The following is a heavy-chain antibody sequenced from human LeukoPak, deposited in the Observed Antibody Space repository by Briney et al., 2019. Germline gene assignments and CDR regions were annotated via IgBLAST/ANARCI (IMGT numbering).Heavy chain of an antibody. CDR2: ISAYNGNT. Sequence: ASVKVSCKASGYTFTGYYMHWVRQAPGQGLEWMGWISAYNGNTNYAQKLQGRVTMTTDTSTSTAYMELRSLRSDDTAVYYCARDYYDSSGPSFDIWGQGTMVTVSS. J-gene: IGHJ3*02. CDR1: GYTFTGYY. D-gene: IGHD3-22*01. CDR3: ARDYYDSSGPSFDI. V-gene: IGHV1-18*04.